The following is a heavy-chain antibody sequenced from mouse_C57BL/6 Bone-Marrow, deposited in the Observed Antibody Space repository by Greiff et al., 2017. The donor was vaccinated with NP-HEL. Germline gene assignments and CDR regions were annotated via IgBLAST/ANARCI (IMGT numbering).Heavy chain of an antibody. CDR3: ARGGGYDDFDY. D-gene: IGHD2-2*01. CDR2: IDPSDSYT. Sequence: VQLQQPGAELVKPGASVKLSCKASGYTFTSYWMQWVKQRPGQGLEWIGEIDPSDSYTNYNQKFKGKATLTVDTSSSTAYMQLSSLTSEDSAVYYGARGGGYDDFDYWGQGTTLTVSS. V-gene: IGHV1-50*01. CDR1: GYTFTSYW. J-gene: IGHJ2*01.